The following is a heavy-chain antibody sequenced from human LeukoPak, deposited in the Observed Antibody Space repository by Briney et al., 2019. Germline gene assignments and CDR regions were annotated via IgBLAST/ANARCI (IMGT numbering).Heavy chain of an antibody. CDR1: GFSFSSYA. V-gene: IGHV3-23*01. J-gene: IGHJ4*02. CDR2: MSSSDGGR. D-gene: IGHD2-15*01. CDR3: AKAPVTSCRGAFCYPFDY. Sequence: GGSLRLSCATSGFSFSSYAMSWVRQAPGKGLEWVSAMSSSDGGRYYAASVRGRFTISRDTSRSTLYLQMNSLRAEDAAVYYCAKAPVTSCRGAFCYPFDYWGQGTLVTVSS.